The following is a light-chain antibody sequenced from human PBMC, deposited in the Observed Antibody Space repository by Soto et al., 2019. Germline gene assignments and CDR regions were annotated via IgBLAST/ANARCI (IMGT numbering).Light chain of an antibody. Sequence: QSALTQPASVSGSPGQSITISCAGTSADVGAFDYVSWYQHHPGKVPKLMIFDVSDRPSGVSTRFSGSKSANMASLTISGLQPDDEADCYCAAYTTSSTLVFGGGTKLTVL. J-gene: IGLJ3*02. CDR3: AAYTTSSTLV. CDR1: SADVGAFDY. V-gene: IGLV2-14*03. CDR2: DVS.